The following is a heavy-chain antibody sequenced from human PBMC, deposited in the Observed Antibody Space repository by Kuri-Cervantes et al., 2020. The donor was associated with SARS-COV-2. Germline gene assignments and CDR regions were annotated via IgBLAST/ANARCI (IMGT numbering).Heavy chain of an antibody. Sequence: ASVKVSCKASGFTFTSSAMHWVRQAPGQGLEWMGWINPNSGGTNYAQKFQGWVTMTRDTSISTAYMELSRLRSDDTAVYYCARGGLWFGESTMDVWGQGTAVTVSS. D-gene: IGHD3-10*01. J-gene: IGHJ6*02. CDR3: ARGGLWFGESTMDV. V-gene: IGHV1-2*04. CDR1: GFTFTSSA. CDR2: INPNSGGT.